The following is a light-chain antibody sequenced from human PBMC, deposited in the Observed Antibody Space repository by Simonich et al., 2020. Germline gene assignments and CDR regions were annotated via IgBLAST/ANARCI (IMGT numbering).Light chain of an antibody. V-gene: IGLV1-40*01. J-gene: IGLJ3*02. CDR1: SSNIGAGYD. CDR3: QSYDSSLSGSV. CDR2: CTS. Sequence: QSVLTQPPSVSGAPGQRVTISCTGSSSNIGAGYDVHWYQQLPGTAPKLLIYCTSNRPSGVPDRFSGSKSGTSASLAITGLQAEDEADDYCQSYDSSLSGSVFGGGTKLTVL.